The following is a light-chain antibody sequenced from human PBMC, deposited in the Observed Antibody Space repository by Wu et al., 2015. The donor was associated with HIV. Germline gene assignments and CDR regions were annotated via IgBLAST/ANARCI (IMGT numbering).Light chain of an antibody. J-gene: IGKJ2*03. CDR2: AAS. CDR1: QGISSY. Sequence: IQLTQSPSSLSASVGDRVTITCRASQGISSYLAWYQQEPGKAPKLLIYAASTLQSGVPSRFSGSRSGTDFTLTISSLQPEDFATYYCQHLNNYPYSFGQGTKLEIK. CDR3: QHLNNYPYS. V-gene: IGKV1-9*01.